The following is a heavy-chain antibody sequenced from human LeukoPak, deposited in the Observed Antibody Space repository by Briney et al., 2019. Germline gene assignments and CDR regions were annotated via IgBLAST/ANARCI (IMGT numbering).Heavy chain of an antibody. V-gene: IGHV4-59*01. CDR2: IYYSGST. J-gene: IGHJ6*03. CDR1: GGSISSYY. D-gene: IGHD5-18*01. CDR3: ARAGYSYGYYYYYYMDV. Sequence: PSETLSLTCTVSGGSISSYYWSWIRQPPGKGLEWIGYIYYSGSTNYNPSLKSRVTISVDTSKNQFSLKLSSVTAADTAVYYCARAGYSYGYYYYYYMDVWGKGTTVTVSS.